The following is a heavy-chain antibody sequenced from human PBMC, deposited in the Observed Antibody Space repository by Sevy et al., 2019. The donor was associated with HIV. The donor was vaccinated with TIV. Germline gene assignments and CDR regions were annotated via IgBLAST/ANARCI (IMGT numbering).Heavy chain of an antibody. D-gene: IGHD3-22*01. J-gene: IGHJ4*02. CDR1: GFTFSSYA. CDR3: ARGSPITMIVVVRPYFDY. Sequence: GGSLRLSCAASGFTFSSYAMHRVRQAPGKGLEWVAVISYDGSNKYYADSVKGRFTISRDNSKNTLYLQMNSLRAEDTAVYYCARGSPITMIVVVRPYFDYWGQGTLVTVSS. V-gene: IGHV3-30-3*01. CDR2: ISYDGSNK.